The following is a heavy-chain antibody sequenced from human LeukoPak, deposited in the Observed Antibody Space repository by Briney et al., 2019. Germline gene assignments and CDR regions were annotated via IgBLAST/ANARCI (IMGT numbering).Heavy chain of an antibody. J-gene: IGHJ4*02. CDR1: GFTLSNYW. D-gene: IGHD1-26*01. CDR3: ARSSNSGSYLDY. Sequence: PGGSLRLSCAASGFTLSNYWMHWVRQAPGKGRVWVSRINSEGTSTSYADSVKGRFTISRDNAKNTLYLQTNSLRAEDTAVYYCARSSNSGSYLDYWGQGTLVTVSS. V-gene: IGHV3-74*01. CDR2: INSEGTST.